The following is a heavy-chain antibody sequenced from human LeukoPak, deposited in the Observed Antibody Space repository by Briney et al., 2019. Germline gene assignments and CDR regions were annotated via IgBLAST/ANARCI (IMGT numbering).Heavy chain of an antibody. CDR1: GFTFSDYY. Sequence: GGSLRLSCAASGFTFSDYYMSWIRQAPGKGLEWVSYISSSGSTIYYADSVKGRFTISRDNAKNSLYLQMNSLRAEDTAVYYCTRDEQAAAGTPNWFDPWGQGTLVTVSS. D-gene: IGHD6-13*01. CDR3: TRDEQAAAGTPNWFDP. CDR2: ISSSGSTI. J-gene: IGHJ5*02. V-gene: IGHV3-11*01.